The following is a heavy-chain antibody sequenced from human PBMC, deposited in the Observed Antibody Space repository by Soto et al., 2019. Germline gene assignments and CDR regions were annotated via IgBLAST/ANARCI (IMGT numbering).Heavy chain of an antibody. CDR1: RDSFTSYW. D-gene: IGHD2-2*01. CDR2: IDPSDSYT. CDR3: ARPGACGVPAAGGMDA. J-gene: IGHJ6*01. Sequence: PGESLKVSCKGSRDSFTSYWISWVRQMPWKGLEWMGRIDPSDSYTNYSPSFQGHVTISADKSISTAYLQWSSLKASDTAMYYCARPGACGVPAAGGMDAWGQGTTVTVYS. V-gene: IGHV5-10-1*01.